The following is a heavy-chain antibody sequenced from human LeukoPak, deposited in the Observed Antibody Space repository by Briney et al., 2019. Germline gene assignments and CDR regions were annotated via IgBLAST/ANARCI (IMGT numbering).Heavy chain of an antibody. Sequence: PSETLSLTCTVSGYSISSGYYWGWIRQPPGKGLEWIGSIYHSGSTYYNPSLKSRVTISVETSKNQFSLKLCSVTAADTAVYYCARGSSSSWYERSFDYWGQGTPVTVSS. CDR3: ARGSSSSWYERSFDY. CDR1: GYSISSGYY. D-gene: IGHD6-13*01. J-gene: IGHJ4*02. CDR2: IYHSGST. V-gene: IGHV4-38-2*02.